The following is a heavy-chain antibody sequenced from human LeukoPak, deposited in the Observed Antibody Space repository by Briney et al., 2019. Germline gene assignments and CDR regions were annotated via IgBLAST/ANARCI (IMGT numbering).Heavy chain of an antibody. D-gene: IGHD4-17*01. CDR3: ARDGRGDYGILWYFDY. J-gene: IGHJ4*02. Sequence: PGGSLRLSCAASGFTFSSYAMHWVRQAPGKGLEWVAVISYDGSNKYYADSVKGRFTISRDNSKNTLYLQMNSLRAEDTAVYYCARDGRGDYGILWYFDYWGQGTLVTVSS. V-gene: IGHV3-30*04. CDR1: GFTFSSYA. CDR2: ISYDGSNK.